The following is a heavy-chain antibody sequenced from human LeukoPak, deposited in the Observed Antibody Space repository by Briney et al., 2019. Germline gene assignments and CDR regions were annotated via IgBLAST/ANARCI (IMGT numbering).Heavy chain of an antibody. CDR1: GFSFSTYG. V-gene: IGHV3-33*01. CDR3: PRDRMLAYYHDSSGYYHFDI. J-gene: IGHJ3*02. Sequence: GGSLRLSCAASGFSFSTYGMHWVRQAPGKGLEWVAVIRYDGTNKYYAASVKGRFTISRDNSKNTVYLQMNSLRVEDTAVYYCPRDRMLAYYHDSSGYYHFDIWGQGTMVTVSS. CDR2: IRYDGTNK. D-gene: IGHD3-22*01.